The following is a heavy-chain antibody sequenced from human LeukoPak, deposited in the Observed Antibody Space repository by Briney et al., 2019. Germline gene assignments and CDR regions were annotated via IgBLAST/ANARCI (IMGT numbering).Heavy chain of an antibody. V-gene: IGHV3-9*03. CDR2: ISWNRGDL. CDR3: ARRSGGRAFDI. D-gene: IGHD3-10*01. Sequence: GGSLRLSCAASGFTFENSAMRWVRQAPGEGLGWVSGISWNRGDLIYADSVKGRFTISRDNAKTSLYLPMNSLRLEDMALYYCARRSGGRAFDIWGQGTMVTVSS. CDR1: GFTFENSA. J-gene: IGHJ3*02.